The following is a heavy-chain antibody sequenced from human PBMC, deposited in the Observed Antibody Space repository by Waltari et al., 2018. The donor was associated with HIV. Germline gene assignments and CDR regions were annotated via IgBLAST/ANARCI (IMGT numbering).Heavy chain of an antibody. CDR3: TTLADTTMGRDWYFDL. CDR1: GFGFRDYT. D-gene: IGHD3-10*01. CDR2: VSQKGDYV. V-gene: IGHV3-21*04. Sequence: VYLVESGGGLVKPGGSLKLSCEGSGFGFRDYTMNWVRQAPGKVLEWVSSVSQKGDYVYYTDAMKGRLSITRDKSKNLMFLEMTRLRPEDSATYFCTTLADTTMGRDWYFDLWGRGVWVIVST. J-gene: IGHJ2*01.